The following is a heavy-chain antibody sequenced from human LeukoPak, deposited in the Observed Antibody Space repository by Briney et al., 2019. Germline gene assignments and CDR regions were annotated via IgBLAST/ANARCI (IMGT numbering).Heavy chain of an antibody. V-gene: IGHV3-30*01. J-gene: IGHJ4*02. Sequence: GRSLRLSCAASGSTFSSYAMHWVRQAPGKGLEWVAVISYDGSNKYYADSVRGRFTISRDNSKNTLYLQMNSLRAEDTAVYYCARGGIGTTYYWGQGTLVTVSS. CDR2: ISYDGSNK. CDR3: ARGGIGTTYY. CDR1: GSTFSSYA. D-gene: IGHD1-7*01.